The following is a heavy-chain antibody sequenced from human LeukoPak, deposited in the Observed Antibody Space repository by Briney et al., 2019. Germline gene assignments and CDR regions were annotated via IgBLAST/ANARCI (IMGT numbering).Heavy chain of an antibody. CDR2: IKSKTDGGTT. V-gene: IGHV3-15*01. CDR1: GFTFSNAW. J-gene: IGHJ3*02. D-gene: IGHD3-16*01. Sequence: KSGGSLRLSCAASGFTFSNAWMSWVRQAPGKGLEWVGRIKSKTDGGTTDYAAPVKGRFTISRDDSKNTLYLQMNSLKTEDTAVYYCTTAPEIHLGEPHDAFDIWGQGTMVTVSS. CDR3: TTAPEIHLGEPHDAFDI.